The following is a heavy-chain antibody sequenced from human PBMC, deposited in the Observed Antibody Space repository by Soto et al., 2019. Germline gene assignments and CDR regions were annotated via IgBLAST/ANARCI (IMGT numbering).Heavy chain of an antibody. D-gene: IGHD3-22*01. CDR2: IIPIFGTA. Sequence: QVQLVQSGDEVKKPGSSVMVSCKASGGTFSSYAISWVRQAPGQGLEWMGGIIPIFGTANYAQKFQGRVTITADESTSTAYMELSSLRSEDTAVYYCARDKVGYYDSSGYYRVSVPPDYYYGMDVWGQGTTVTVSS. V-gene: IGHV1-69*01. CDR3: ARDKVGYYDSSGYYRVSVPPDYYYGMDV. CDR1: GGTFSSYA. J-gene: IGHJ6*02.